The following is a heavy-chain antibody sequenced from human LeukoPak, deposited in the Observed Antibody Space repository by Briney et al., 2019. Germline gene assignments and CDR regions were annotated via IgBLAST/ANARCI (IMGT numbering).Heavy chain of an antibody. V-gene: IGHV1-18*01. CDR3: ARYPENGFWSGYYRIYNWFDP. CDR2: ISAYNGNT. CDR1: GYTFTSYD. D-gene: IGHD3-3*01. J-gene: IGHJ5*02. Sequence: ASVKVSCKASGYTFTSYDINWVRQATGQGLEWMGWISAYNGNTNYAQKLQGRVTMTTDTSTSTAYMELRSLRSDDTAVYYCARYPENGFWSGYYRIYNWFDPWGQGTLVTVSS.